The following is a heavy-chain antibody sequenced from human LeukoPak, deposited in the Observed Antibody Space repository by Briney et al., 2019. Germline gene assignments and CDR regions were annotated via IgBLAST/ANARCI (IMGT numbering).Heavy chain of an antibody. V-gene: IGHV4-31*03. J-gene: IGHJ3*02. CDR3: ARGTLRFLEWLSDHGAFDI. CDR1: GGSIRSGGYY. Sequence: SETLSLTCTVSGGSIRSGGYYWSWIRQHPGKGLEWIGYISNSGRTYYNPSLKSRLTISVDTSKNQFSLKLSSVTAADPAVYYCARGTLRFLEWLSDHGAFDIWRRGTMATVSS. CDR2: ISNSGRT. D-gene: IGHD3-3*01.